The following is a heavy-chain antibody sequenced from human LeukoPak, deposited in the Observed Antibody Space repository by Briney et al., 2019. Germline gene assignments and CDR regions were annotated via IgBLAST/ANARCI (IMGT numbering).Heavy chain of an antibody. V-gene: IGHV3-13*01. CDR2: IGTAGDT. CDR3: ARGPGDIAVAVTGWFDP. Sequence: GSLRLSCAASGFTFSSYDMHWVRQATGKGLEWVSAIGTAGDTYYPGSVKGRFTISRENAKNSLYLQMNSLRAEDTAVYYCARGPGDIAVAVTGWFDPWGQGTLVTVSS. J-gene: IGHJ5*02. CDR1: GFTFSSYD. D-gene: IGHD6-19*01.